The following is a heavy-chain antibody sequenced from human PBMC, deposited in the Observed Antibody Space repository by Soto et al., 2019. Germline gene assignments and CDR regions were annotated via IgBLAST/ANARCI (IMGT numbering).Heavy chain of an antibody. CDR3: AGSSYYDSSGYYYFDY. CDR1: GGTFSSYA. V-gene: IGHV1-69*13. D-gene: IGHD3-22*01. J-gene: IGHJ4*02. CDR2: IIPIFGTA. Sequence: GASVKVSCKASGGTFSSYAISWVRQAPGQGLEWMGGIIPIFGTANYAQKFQGRVTITADESTSTAYMELSSLRSEDTAVYYCAGSSYYDSSGYYYFDYWGQGTLVTVS.